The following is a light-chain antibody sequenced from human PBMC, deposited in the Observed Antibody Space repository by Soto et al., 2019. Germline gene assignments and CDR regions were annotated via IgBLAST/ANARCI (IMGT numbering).Light chain of an antibody. CDR2: DAS. CDR3: QKYDDAPLT. J-gene: IGKJ4*01. CDR1: QGISRR. V-gene: IGKV1-27*01. Sequence: DIQMTQSPSSLSASVGDRVTITCWASQGISRRLAWYQQKPGKVPKLLIYDASTLQVGVPSRFRGGASGTDFTLTISSLQPEDVADYYCQKYDDAPLTFGGGTKVEI.